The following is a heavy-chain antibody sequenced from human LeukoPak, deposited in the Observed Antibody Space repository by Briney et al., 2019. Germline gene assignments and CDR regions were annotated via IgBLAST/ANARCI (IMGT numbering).Heavy chain of an antibody. D-gene: IGHD2-2*01. J-gene: IGHJ3*02. CDR3: ARSVCSSTSCGAFDI. CDR2: ISGSGGNT. Sequence: GGSLRLSCAASGFTFSSYGMSWVRQAPGKGLEWVSAISGSGGNTYYADSVKGRFTISRDNSKNTLYLQMNSLRAEDTALYYCARSVCSSTSCGAFDIWGQGTMVTVSS. V-gene: IGHV3-23*01. CDR1: GFTFSSYG.